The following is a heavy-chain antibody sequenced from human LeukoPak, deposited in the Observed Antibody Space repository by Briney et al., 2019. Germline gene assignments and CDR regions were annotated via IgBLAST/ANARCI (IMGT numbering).Heavy chain of an antibody. J-gene: IGHJ5*02. Sequence: SDTLSLTCAVSGYSISSSNWWGWIRQPPGKGLEWIGYIYYSGSIYYNPSLKSRVTISVDTSKNQFSLKLSSVTAADTAVYYCARRRYSGSYHRNWFDPWGQGTLVTVSS. D-gene: IGHD1-26*01. CDR1: GYSISSSNW. V-gene: IGHV4-28*05. CDR2: IYYSGSI. CDR3: ARRRYSGSYHRNWFDP.